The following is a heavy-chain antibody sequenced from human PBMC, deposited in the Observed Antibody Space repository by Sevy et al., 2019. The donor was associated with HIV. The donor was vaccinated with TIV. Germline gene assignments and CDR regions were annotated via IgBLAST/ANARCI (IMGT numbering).Heavy chain of an antibody. CDR3: AAVAASDILGYYFEF. V-gene: IGHV4-4*02. CDR2: IYHRGTT. Sequence: SESLSLTCAVSGLSISGSYWWSWVRQPPRKGLEWIGEIYHRGTTKYNPSLKSRVTISVDKSKNQFSLKLSSVTAADTAVYYCAAVAASDILGYYFEFWGQGTLVTVSS. CDR1: GLSISGSYW. D-gene: IGHD6-19*01. J-gene: IGHJ4*02.